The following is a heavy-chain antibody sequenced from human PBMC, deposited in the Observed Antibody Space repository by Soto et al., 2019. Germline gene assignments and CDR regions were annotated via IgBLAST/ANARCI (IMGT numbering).Heavy chain of an antibody. CDR3: ARVAY. CDR2: ISSGSSDT. V-gene: IGHV3-21*01. Sequence: GGSLGLSCAASGFTFSSYSMNWVRQVPGKGLEWVASISSGSSDTWYADSVKGRFIISRDNAQNSLFLQMNTLRPEDTAMYYCARVAYWGPGTQVTVSS. J-gene: IGHJ4*02. CDR1: GFTFSSYS.